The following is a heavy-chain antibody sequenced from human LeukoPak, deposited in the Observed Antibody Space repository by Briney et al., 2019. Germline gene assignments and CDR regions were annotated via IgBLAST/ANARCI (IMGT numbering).Heavy chain of an antibody. Sequence: GASVKVSCKASGGTFSSYAISWVRQAPGQGLEWMGGIIPIFGTANYAQKFQGRVTITTDESTSTAYMELSSLRSEDTAVYYCARATGVAVAGRYYFDYWGQGTLVTVSS. J-gene: IGHJ4*02. CDR1: GGTFSSYA. D-gene: IGHD6-19*01. V-gene: IGHV1-69*05. CDR2: IIPIFGTA. CDR3: ARATGVAVAGRYYFDY.